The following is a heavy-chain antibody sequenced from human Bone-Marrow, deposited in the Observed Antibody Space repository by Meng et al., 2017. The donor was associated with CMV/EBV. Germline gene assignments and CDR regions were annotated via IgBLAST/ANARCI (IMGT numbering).Heavy chain of an antibody. V-gene: IGHV3-21*01. Sequence: GESLNSSCASSGSTFNYYNMNWVRQAPGKGLGWVSSINSGSTSIYYPGSVKGRFTISRDNAKNSLCLQMNSLTADDTGVYYCVREIGRAGGWGQGTLVTVSS. J-gene: IGHJ4*02. D-gene: IGHD2/OR15-2a*01. CDR1: GSTFNYYN. CDR3: VREIGRAGG. CDR2: INSGSTSI.